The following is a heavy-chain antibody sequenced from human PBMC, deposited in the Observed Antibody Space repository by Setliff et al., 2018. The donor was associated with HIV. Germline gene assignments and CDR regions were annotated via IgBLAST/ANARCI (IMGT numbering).Heavy chain of an antibody. V-gene: IGHV5-51*01. D-gene: IGHD6-19*01. J-gene: IGHJ4*02. CDR1: GYSFTNYW. CDR3: ATGITVAPDY. Sequence: PGESLKISCKGSGYSFTNYWIGWVRQMPGKGLEWMGIIYPIDSDTKYNPSLESRVTISLGTSENQFSLKMTSVTAADTAVYYCATGITVAPDYWGQGSLVTVSS. CDR2: IYPIDSDT.